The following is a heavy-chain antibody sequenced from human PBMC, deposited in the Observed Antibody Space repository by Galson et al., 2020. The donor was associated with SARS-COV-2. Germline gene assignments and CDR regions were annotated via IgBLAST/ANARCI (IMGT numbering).Heavy chain of an antibody. CDR2: INSDGTTT. Sequence: GGSLRLSCAASGFTFTNSWMHWVRQVPGKGPVWVSGINSDGTTTGYADSVKGRFTISRDNAKNTLYLQMNSLRVEDTSVHYCIKISGGWGQGTLVTVSS. D-gene: IGHD5-12*01. V-gene: IGHV3-74*01. J-gene: IGHJ4*02. CDR3: IKISGG. CDR1: GFTFTNSW.